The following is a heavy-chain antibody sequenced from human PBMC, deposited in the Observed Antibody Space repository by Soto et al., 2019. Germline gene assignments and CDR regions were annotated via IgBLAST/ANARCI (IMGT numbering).Heavy chain of an antibody. V-gene: IGHV3-7*01. CDR3: ARDGQYYYGSGSYYNPTHFDY. CDR2: IKQDGSEK. Sequence: PGGSLRLSCAASGFSFSSYWMSWFRQAPGKGLEWVANIKQDGSEKYYVDSVKGRFAISRDNAKNSLYLQMNSLRAEDTAVYYCARDGQYYYGSGSYYNPTHFDYWGQGTLVTVSS. D-gene: IGHD3-10*01. J-gene: IGHJ4*02. CDR1: GFSFSSYW.